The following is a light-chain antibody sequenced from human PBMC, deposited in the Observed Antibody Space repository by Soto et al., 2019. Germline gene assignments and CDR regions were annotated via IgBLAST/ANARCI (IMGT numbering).Light chain of an antibody. J-gene: IGKJ1*01. V-gene: IGKV3-20*01. CDR1: QSVSRSY. CDR3: QQYGSSRWT. Sequence: IVMTQSPATLSVSPGERATLSCRDSQSVSRSYLAWYQQKHGQAPRVXIYGASSRETGIPDRFSGSGSGTECTLTISRLEPEDFEVYYCQQYGSSRWTFGQGTKVDIK. CDR2: GAS.